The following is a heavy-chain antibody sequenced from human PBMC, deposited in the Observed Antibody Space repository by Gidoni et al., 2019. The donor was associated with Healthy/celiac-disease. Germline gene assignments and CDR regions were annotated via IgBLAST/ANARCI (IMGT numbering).Heavy chain of an antibody. D-gene: IGHD2-15*01. J-gene: IGHJ6*02. CDR3: ARGDIVVVVAATPSYYYYGMDV. CDR1: GFTFSSSG. V-gene: IGHV3-30*03. Sequence: QVQLVESGGGVVQPGRSLRLSCAASGFTFSSSGLHWVRQAPGKGLEWVAVISYDGSNKYYADSVKGRFTISRDNSKNTLYLQMNSLRAEDTAVYYCARGDIVVVVAATPSYYYYGMDVWGQGTTVTVSS. CDR2: ISYDGSNK.